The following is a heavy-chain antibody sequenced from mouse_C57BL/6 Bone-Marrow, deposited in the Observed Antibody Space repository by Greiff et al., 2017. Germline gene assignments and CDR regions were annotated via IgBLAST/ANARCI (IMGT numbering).Heavy chain of an antibody. J-gene: IGHJ3*01. CDR1: GYTFTGYW. CDR3: AIERRKLDGSSSFFAY. V-gene: IGHV1-9*01. D-gene: IGHD1-1*01. CDR2: ILPGSGST. Sequence: QVQLQQSGAELMKPGASVKLSCKATGYTFTGYWIEWVKQRPGHGLEWIGEILPGSGSTNYNEKFKGKATFTADTSSNTAYMQLSSLTTEDSAIYYCAIERRKLDGSSSFFAYWGQGTLVTVSA.